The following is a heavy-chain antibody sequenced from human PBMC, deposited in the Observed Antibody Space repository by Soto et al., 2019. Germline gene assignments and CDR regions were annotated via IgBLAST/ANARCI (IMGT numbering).Heavy chain of an antibody. CDR3: ARAYGATWYFFGY. Sequence: PGGSLRLSCASSGVTVNTYHVSWVRQAPGKGLEWVAVLFSGGDTKYGDSMKGRVTLSRDNSKNTLYLQMNNLRAEDTAVYYCARAYGATWYFFGYWGQGSMVTVSS. D-gene: IGHD6-13*01. CDR1: GVTVNTYH. V-gene: IGHV3-66*01. J-gene: IGHJ4*02. CDR2: LFSGGDT.